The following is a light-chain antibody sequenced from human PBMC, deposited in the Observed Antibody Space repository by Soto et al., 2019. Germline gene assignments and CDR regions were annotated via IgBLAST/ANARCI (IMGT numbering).Light chain of an antibody. CDR1: QRVTSSY. V-gene: IGKV3-20*01. CDR2: VAS. J-gene: IGKJ1*01. CDR3: HQYGSSPWT. Sequence: EIVLTQSPGTQSLSPGERVTLSCRASQRVTSSYLAWYQQKPGQAPRLLIYVASSRATGIPDRFSGSGSGTDFSLTISRLEPEDFAVYYCHQYGSSPWTVGQGTKVEI.